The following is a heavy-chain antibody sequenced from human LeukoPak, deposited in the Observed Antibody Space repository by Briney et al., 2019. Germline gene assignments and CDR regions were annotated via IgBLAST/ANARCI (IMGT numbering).Heavy chain of an antibody. D-gene: IGHD5-12*01. CDR3: ARGSGFSYMDV. CDR1: RFTLSNAW. CDR2: IYTSGST. J-gene: IGHJ6*03. Sequence: PGGSLSLSCAASRFTLSNAWMNWVRQAPGKGLEWVGRIYTSGSTNYNPSLKSRVTMSVDTSKNQFSLQLSSVTAADTAVYFCARGSGFSYMDVWGKGTTVTVS. V-gene: IGHV4-59*10.